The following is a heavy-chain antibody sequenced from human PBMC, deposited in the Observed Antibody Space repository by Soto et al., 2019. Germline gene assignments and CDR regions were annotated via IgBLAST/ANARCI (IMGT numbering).Heavy chain of an antibody. Sequence: SETLSLTCTVSGGSISSSSYYWGWIRQPPGKGLEWIGSIYYSGSTYYNPSLKSRVTISVDTSKNQFSLKLSSVTAADTAVYYCARQGSSSLIDYWGQGTLVTVSS. CDR3: ARQGSSSLIDY. V-gene: IGHV4-39*01. CDR2: IYYSGST. J-gene: IGHJ4*02. D-gene: IGHD6-6*01. CDR1: GGSISSSSYY.